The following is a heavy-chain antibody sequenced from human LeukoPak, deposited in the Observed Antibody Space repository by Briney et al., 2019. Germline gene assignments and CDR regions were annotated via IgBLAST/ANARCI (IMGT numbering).Heavy chain of an antibody. J-gene: IGHJ3*01. CDR2: IIPIFGTA. CDR1: GGTFSSYA. CDR3: AASSGWYGDYAFDV. Sequence: GASVKVSCKASGGTFSSYAISWVRQAPGQGLEWMGGIIPIFGTANYAQKFQGRVTMTRDTSISTAYMELSRLRSDDTAVYYCAASSGWYGDYAFDVWGQGTMVTVSS. D-gene: IGHD6-19*01. V-gene: IGHV1-69*05.